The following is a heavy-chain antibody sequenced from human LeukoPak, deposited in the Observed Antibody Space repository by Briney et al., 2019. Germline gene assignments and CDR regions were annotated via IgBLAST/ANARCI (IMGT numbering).Heavy chain of an antibody. CDR3: ARKRGPYYYYYGMDV. J-gene: IGHJ6*02. V-gene: IGHV1-46*01. CDR1: GYTFTSYY. D-gene: IGHD3-10*01. Sequence: AASVKVSCKASGYTFTSYYMHWVRQAPGQGLEWMGIINPSGGSTSYAQKFQGIVTMTRDTSTSTVYMELSSLRSEDTAVYYCARKRGPYYYYYGMDVWGQGTTVTVSS. CDR2: INPSGGST.